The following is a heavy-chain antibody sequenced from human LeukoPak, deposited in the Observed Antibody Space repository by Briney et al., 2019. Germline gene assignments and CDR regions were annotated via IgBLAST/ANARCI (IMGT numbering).Heavy chain of an antibody. CDR1: GFTFSSYE. CDR3: AREGGSSPFDY. D-gene: IGHD1-26*01. V-gene: IGHV3-48*03. Sequence: GGSLRLSCAASGFTFSSYEMNWVRQAPGKGLEWVSYISSSGSTIYYADSVKGRFTIPRDNAKNSLYLQMNSLRAEDTAVYYCAREGGSSPFDYWGQGTLVTVSS. J-gene: IGHJ4*02. CDR2: ISSSGSTI.